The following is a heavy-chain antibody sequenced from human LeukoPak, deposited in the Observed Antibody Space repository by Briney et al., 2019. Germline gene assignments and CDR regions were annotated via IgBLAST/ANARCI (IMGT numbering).Heavy chain of an antibody. Sequence: PGGSLRLSCAASGFTFSDYYMSWIRQAPGKGLEWVSYISSSGSTIYYADSVKGRFTISRDNAKNTLYLQMNSLRAEDTAVYYCAKARLDSSGLPAEYFQHWGQGTLVTVSS. CDR2: ISSSGSTI. CDR1: GFTFSDYY. CDR3: AKARLDSSGLPAEYFQH. D-gene: IGHD3-22*01. J-gene: IGHJ1*01. V-gene: IGHV3-11*01.